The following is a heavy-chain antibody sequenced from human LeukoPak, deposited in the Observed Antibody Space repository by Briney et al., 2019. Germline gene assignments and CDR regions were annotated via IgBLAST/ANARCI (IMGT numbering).Heavy chain of an antibody. Sequence: QSGGSLRLSCAASGFTFSSYWMSWVRQAPGKGLEWVANIKQDGSEKYYVDSVKGRFTISRDNAKNSLYLQMNSLRAEDTAVYYCARKTYDFWSGYYAYYYYYYMDVWGKGTTVTVSS. CDR2: IKQDGSEK. J-gene: IGHJ6*03. V-gene: IGHV3-7*01. CDR1: GFTFSSYW. CDR3: ARKTYDFWSGYYAYYYYYYMDV. D-gene: IGHD3-3*01.